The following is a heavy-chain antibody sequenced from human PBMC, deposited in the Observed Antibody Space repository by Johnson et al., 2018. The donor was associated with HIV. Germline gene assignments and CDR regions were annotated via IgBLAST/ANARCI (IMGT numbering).Heavy chain of an antibody. J-gene: IGHJ3*02. CDR1: GFTFSSYA. Sequence: QVQLVESGGGVVQPGRSLRLSCAASGFTFSSYAMHWVRQAPGKGLEWVAVISYDGSNKYYADSVKGRFTISRDNSKNTLYLQMNSLRAEDTAGYYCARDRGAFDIWGQGTMVTVSS. CDR2: ISYDGSNK. CDR3: ARDRGAFDI. V-gene: IGHV3-30*04.